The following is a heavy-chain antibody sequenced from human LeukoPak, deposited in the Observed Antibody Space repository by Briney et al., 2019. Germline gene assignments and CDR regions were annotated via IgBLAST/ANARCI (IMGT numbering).Heavy chain of an antibody. J-gene: IGHJ4*02. CDR3: VKDLPSGGGVDY. Sequence: GGSLRLSCSASGFTFSTYAMHWVRQAPGKGLEYVSAISRSGGRTYYADSVKGRFTISRDNSKNTLYLQMSSLRAEDTAVYYCVKDLPSGGGVDYWGQGTLVTVSS. D-gene: IGHD3-10*01. V-gene: IGHV3-64D*06. CDR1: GFTFSTYA. CDR2: ISRSGGRT.